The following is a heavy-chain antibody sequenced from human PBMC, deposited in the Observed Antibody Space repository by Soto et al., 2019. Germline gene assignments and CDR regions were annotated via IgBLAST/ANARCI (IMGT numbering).Heavy chain of an antibody. Sequence: SETLSLTCTVSGGSISSSSYYWGWIRQPPGKGLEWIGSIYYSGSTYYNPSLKSRVTISVDTSKNQFSLKLSSVTAADTAVYYCARQVVRGVIIKEYYFDYWGQGTLVTVSS. CDR1: GGSISSSSYY. CDR2: IYYSGST. CDR3: ARQVVRGVIIKEYYFDY. J-gene: IGHJ4*02. D-gene: IGHD3-10*01. V-gene: IGHV4-39*01.